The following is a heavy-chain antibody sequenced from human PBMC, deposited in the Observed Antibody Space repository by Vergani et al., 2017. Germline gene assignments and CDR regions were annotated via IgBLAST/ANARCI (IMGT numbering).Heavy chain of an antibody. J-gene: IGHJ4*02. CDR2: IWYDGSNK. Sequence: VQLVESGGGLVQPGGSLRLSCAASGFTVSSNYMSWVRQAPGKGLEWVAVIWYDGSNKYYADSVKGRFTISRDNSKNTLYLQMNSLRAEDTAVYYCARDYYYDSSGYYRDYSAVYYFDYWGQGTLVTVSS. CDR3: ARDYYYDSSGYYRDYSAVYYFDY. D-gene: IGHD3-22*01. CDR1: GFTVSSNY. V-gene: IGHV3-33*08.